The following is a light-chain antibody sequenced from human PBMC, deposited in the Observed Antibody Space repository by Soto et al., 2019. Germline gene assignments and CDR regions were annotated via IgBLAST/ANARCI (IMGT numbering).Light chain of an antibody. CDR3: QKHGTSPIT. V-gene: IGKV3-20*01. Sequence: EILMTQSPATLSASPGERATLSCRASQGLGTNLACYQQKPGQAPRLIIYAAYTRATGVTGRFSGSGSGTDFTLTISRLEPEDFAVYYCQKHGTSPITFGQGTRLEIK. J-gene: IGKJ5*01. CDR2: AAY. CDR1: QGLGTN.